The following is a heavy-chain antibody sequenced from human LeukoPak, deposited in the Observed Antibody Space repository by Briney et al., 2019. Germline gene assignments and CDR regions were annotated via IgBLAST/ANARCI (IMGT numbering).Heavy chain of an antibody. CDR1: GGSFXGYY. Sequence: ETLSLTXAVYGGSFXGYYWSWIRQPPGKGLEWIGEINHSGSTNYNPSLKSRVTISVDTSKNQFSLKLSSVTAADTAVYYCATTYYDFWSGYYYYGMDVWGQGTTVTVSS. J-gene: IGHJ6*02. D-gene: IGHD3-3*01. V-gene: IGHV4-34*01. CDR3: ATTYYDFWSGYYYYGMDV. CDR2: INHSGST.